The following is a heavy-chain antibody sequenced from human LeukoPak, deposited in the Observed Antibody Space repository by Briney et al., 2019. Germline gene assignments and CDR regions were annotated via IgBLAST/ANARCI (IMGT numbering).Heavy chain of an antibody. CDR3: AKDPFYIAVVGGYFDY. V-gene: IGHV3-23*01. CDR2: ISGSGGST. D-gene: IGHD6-19*01. Sequence: GGSLRLSCAASGFTFSSYAMSWVRQAPGKGLEWVSAISGSGGSTYYAASVKGRFTISRDNSKNTLYLQMNSLRAEDTAVYYCAKDPFYIAVVGGYFDYWGQGTLVTVSS. CDR1: GFTFSSYA. J-gene: IGHJ4*02.